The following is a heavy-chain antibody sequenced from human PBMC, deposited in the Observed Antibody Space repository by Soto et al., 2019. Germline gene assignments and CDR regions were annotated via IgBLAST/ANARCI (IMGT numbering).Heavy chain of an antibody. CDR2: ISRSAGTI. V-gene: IGHV3-48*03. Sequence: GGSLRLSCAASGFTFSTYEMNWVRQAPGKGLEWVSYISRSAGTIYYADSVKGRFTISRDNAKNSLFLQMNSLRAEDTAVYHCARQLRTSYYFFGVDAWGQGTTVTVSS. CDR3: ARQLRTSYYFFGVDA. J-gene: IGHJ6*02. D-gene: IGHD1-26*01. CDR1: GFTFSTYE.